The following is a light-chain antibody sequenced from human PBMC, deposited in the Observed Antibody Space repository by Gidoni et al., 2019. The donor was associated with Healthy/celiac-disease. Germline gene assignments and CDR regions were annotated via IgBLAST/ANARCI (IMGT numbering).Light chain of an antibody. J-gene: IGKJ1*01. CDR2: AAS. CDR1: QGISSY. Sequence: AIRITQSPSSLSASTGDRVTITCRASQGISSYLAWYQPKPGKAPKLLIYAASTLQSGVPSRFSGSGSGTDFTLTISCLQSEDFATYYCQQYYSYPPTFGQGTKVEIK. CDR3: QQYYSYPPT. V-gene: IGKV1-8*01.